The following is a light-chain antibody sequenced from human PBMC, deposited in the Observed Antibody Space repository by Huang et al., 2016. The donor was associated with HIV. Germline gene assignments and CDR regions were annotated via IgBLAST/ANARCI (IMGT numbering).Light chain of an antibody. CDR2: QAS. CDR1: QSISNW. CDR3: QQYDSYSRWT. J-gene: IGKJ1*01. V-gene: IGKV1-5*03. Sequence: DIQMTQSTSTLSASVGDRVSITCRASQSISNWLAWYQQKPGKAPKLLIYQASSLQNGVPSRISSSGSWTEFTLTISSLQPDDFATYYCQQYDSYSRWTFGQGTKVEVK.